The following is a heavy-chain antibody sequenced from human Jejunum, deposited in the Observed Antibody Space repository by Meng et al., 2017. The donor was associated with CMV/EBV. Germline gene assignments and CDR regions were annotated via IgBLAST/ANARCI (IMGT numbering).Heavy chain of an antibody. CDR2: VNPGNGKT. J-gene: IGHJ4*02. Sequence: KVSCKASGYTFAIYGIHGVRQDPGQRLEWMGWVNPGNGKTKYSKEFQGRVTITRETSATTVHMELSSLRSDDTAIYYCVRVAGWRFDNWGQGTLVTVSS. CDR3: VRVAGWRFDN. D-gene: IGHD5-24*01. V-gene: IGHV1-3*01. CDR1: GYTFAIYG.